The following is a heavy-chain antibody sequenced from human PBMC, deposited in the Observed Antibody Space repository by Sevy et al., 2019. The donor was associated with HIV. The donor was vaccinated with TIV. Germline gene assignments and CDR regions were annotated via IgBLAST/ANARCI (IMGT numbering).Heavy chain of an antibody. CDR1: GFTFSGNS. V-gene: IGHV3-21*01. CDR2: ISGISNYI. D-gene: IGHD2-2*02. Sequence: GGSLRLSCVGSGFTFSGNSMNWVRQAPGKGLEWVSSISGISNYIYYADSMKGRFTVSRDNARNSLYLQMNSLRAEDTAVYYCARNNCSITNCYMGDVFDIWGQGTMVTVSS. CDR3: ARNNCSITNCYMGDVFDI. J-gene: IGHJ3*02.